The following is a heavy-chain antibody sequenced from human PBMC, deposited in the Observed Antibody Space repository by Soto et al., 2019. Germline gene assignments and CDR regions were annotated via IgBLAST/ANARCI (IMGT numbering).Heavy chain of an antibody. CDR1: GYTFTSYG. CDR3: AQGRRYDSSGYFDEFDF. Sequence: ASVKVSCKASGYTFTSYGISWVRQAPGQGLEWMGWISAYNGNTNYAQKLQGRVTMTTDTSTSTAYMELRSLRSDDTAVYYCAQGRRYDSSGYFDEFDFWGQGTLVTVSS. CDR2: ISAYNGNT. V-gene: IGHV1-18*01. J-gene: IGHJ4*02. D-gene: IGHD3-22*01.